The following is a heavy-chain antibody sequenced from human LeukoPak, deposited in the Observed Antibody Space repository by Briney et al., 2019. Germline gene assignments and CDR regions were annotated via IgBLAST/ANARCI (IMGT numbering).Heavy chain of an antibody. Sequence: GGSLRLSCAASGFTFSSYWMHWVRQAPGKGLEWVSAISGSGGSTYYADSVKGRFTISRDNSKNTLYLQMNSLRAEDTAVYYCAKVEIVGCSSTSCYPFDYWGQGTLVTVSS. V-gene: IGHV3-23*01. CDR2: ISGSGGST. CDR3: AKVEIVGCSSTSCYPFDY. D-gene: IGHD2-2*01. CDR1: GFTFSSYW. J-gene: IGHJ4*02.